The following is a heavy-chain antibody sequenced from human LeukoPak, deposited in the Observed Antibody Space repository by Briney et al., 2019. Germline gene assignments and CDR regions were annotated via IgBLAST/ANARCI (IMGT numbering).Heavy chain of an antibody. J-gene: IGHJ4*02. D-gene: IGHD2-2*01. V-gene: IGHV4-34*01. Sequence: PSETLSLTCAVYGGSFSGYYWSWIRQPPGKGLEWIGEINHSGSTNYNPSLKSRVTISVDTSKNQFSLKLSSVTAADTAVYYCARSPRGDFVVVQVAFSFTYWGQGTLVTVS. CDR1: GGSFSGYY. CDR3: ARSPRGDFVVVQVAFSFTY. CDR2: INHSGST.